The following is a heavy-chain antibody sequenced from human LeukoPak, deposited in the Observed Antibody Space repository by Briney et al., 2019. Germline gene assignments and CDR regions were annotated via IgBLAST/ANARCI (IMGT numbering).Heavy chain of an antibody. CDR3: ARAMRSGYDY. V-gene: IGHV3-48*02. D-gene: IGHD5-12*01. Sequence: GGSLRLSCGASGFTFSSYGMNWVRQAPGERLEWVSYISSSSDSIYYADSVKGRFTIFRDNAENSLFLQMNSLRDEDTAVYFCARAMRSGYDYWGQGTLVTVRS. CDR1: GFTFSSYG. CDR2: ISSSSDSI. J-gene: IGHJ4*02.